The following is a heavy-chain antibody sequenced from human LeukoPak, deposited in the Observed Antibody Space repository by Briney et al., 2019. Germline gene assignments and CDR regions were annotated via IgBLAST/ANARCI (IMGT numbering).Heavy chain of an antibody. CDR3: ARDHYDYVWGSYRRYYFDY. CDR2: ISFDGSNK. Sequence: GGSLRPSCAASGFTFSSYAMHWVRQAPGKGLEWVAVISFDGSNKYYAGSVKGRFTISRDNSKNTLYLQMNSLRAEDTAVYYCARDHYDYVWGSYRRYYFDYWGQGTLVTVSS. V-gene: IGHV3-30-3*01. D-gene: IGHD3-16*02. CDR1: GFTFSSYA. J-gene: IGHJ4*02.